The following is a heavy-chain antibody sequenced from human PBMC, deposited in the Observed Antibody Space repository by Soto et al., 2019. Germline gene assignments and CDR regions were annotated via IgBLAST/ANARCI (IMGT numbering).Heavy chain of an antibody. CDR1: GFTLSAYW. Sequence: GGSLRLSCAASGFTLSAYWMHWVRQAPGRGLEWVSRLSSDGFGTAYADSVKGRFHISRDNARNSLFLQMNGLRAEDTAVYYCARDLGGPDYWGRGTLVTVSS. CDR3: ARDLGGPDY. D-gene: IGHD3-16*01. V-gene: IGHV3-74*03. CDR2: LSSDGFGT. J-gene: IGHJ4*02.